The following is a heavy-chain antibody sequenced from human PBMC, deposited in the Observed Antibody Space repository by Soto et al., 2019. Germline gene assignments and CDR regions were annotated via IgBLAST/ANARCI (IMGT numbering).Heavy chain of an antibody. CDR3: ARANDFNAFDI. Sequence: EVQLVESGGDLVQPGGSLRLSCVASGFSVNSGYMNWVRQAPGKGPQWVSVIYRGGTTYQPDSVKGRFTISRDDSKNALYLQMNSLRPEDTAVYYCARANDFNAFDIWCPGTMVTVSS. V-gene: IGHV3-53*04. CDR2: IYRGGTT. J-gene: IGHJ3*02. D-gene: IGHD2-21*02. CDR1: GFSVNSGY.